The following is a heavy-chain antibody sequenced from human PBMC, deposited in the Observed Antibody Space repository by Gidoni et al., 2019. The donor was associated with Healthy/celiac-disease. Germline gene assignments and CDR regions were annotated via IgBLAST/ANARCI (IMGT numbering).Heavy chain of an antibody. CDR3: AQGYSSGWYSMDFDY. D-gene: IGHD6-19*01. CDR1: GFSTSTSGVG. Sequence: QITLKESGPTLVKPTQTLTLTCTFSGFSTSTSGVGVGWIRHPPGKALEWLALIYWNDDKRYSPSLKSRLTITKDTSKNQVVLTMTNMDPVDTATYYCAQGYSSGWYSMDFDYWGQGTLVTVSS. V-gene: IGHV2-5*01. CDR2: IYWNDDK. J-gene: IGHJ4*02.